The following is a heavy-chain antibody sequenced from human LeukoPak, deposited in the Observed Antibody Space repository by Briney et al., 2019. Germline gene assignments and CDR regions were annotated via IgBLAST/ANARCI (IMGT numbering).Heavy chain of an antibody. Sequence: GGSLRLSCAASRFTFSNYAMNWVRQAPGKGLEWVSGISGTGGTTYYADSMKGRFTISRDNANNSLYLQMNSLRAEDTAVYYCARGAYTVDYWGQGTLVTVSS. V-gene: IGHV3-23*01. CDR1: RFTFSNYA. D-gene: IGHD4-11*01. CDR3: ARGAYTVDY. J-gene: IGHJ4*02. CDR2: ISGTGGTT.